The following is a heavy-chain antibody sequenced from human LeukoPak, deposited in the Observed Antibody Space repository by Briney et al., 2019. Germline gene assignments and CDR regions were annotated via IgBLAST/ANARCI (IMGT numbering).Heavy chain of an antibody. CDR1: GGSISSGSYY. CDR3: AGAGGAVAAGIDY. Sequence: SETLSLTCTVSGGSISSGSYYWSWIRQPAGKGLEWIGRIYTSGSTYYNPSLKSRVTISVDTSKNQFSLKLSSVTAADTAVYYCAGAGGAVAAGIDYWGQGTLVTVSS. J-gene: IGHJ4*02. V-gene: IGHV4-61*02. CDR2: IYTSGST. D-gene: IGHD6-19*01.